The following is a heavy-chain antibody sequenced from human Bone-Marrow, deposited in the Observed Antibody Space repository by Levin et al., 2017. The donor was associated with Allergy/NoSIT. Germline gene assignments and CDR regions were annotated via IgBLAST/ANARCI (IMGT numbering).Heavy chain of an antibody. CDR1: GFTLDDYA. CDR3: GKAGLYPAGPRVDH. Sequence: SLKISCATSGFTLDDYAMHWVRQAPGKGLEWVSGISWNSGSIGYADSVKGRFTISRDNAGNSLYFVMNSLRAEDTALYYCGKAGLYPAGPRVDHWGQGTLVTVSS. CDR2: ISWNSGSI. V-gene: IGHV3-9*01. J-gene: IGHJ4*02. D-gene: IGHD2/OR15-2a*01.